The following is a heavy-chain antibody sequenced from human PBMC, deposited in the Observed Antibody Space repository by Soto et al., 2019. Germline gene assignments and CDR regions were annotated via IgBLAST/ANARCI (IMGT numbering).Heavy chain of an antibody. V-gene: IGHV1-69*08. CDR3: ARDQDSSGYYSLDY. CDR2: IIPILGIA. Sequence: QVQLVQSGAEVKKPGSSVKVSCKASGGTFSSYTISWVRQAPGQGLEWMGRIIPILGIANYAQKFQGRVTITADKSTSTAYMELSSLRSEDTAVYYCARDQDSSGYYSLDYWGQGTLVTVSS. D-gene: IGHD3-22*01. CDR1: GGTFSSYT. J-gene: IGHJ4*02.